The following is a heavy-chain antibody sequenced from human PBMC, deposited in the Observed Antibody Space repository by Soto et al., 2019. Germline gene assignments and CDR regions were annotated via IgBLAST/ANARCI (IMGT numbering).Heavy chain of an antibody. CDR3: ARAQGPKWLRQPTYYFDY. J-gene: IGHJ4*02. Sequence: ASVKVSCKTSGYAFTGYYMHCVRQAPGQGLEWMGWINPNSGGTNYAQKFQGWVTMTRDTSISTAYMELSRLRSDDTAVYYCARAQGPKWLRQPTYYFDYWGQGTLVTVSS. CDR1: GYAFTGYY. V-gene: IGHV1-2*04. CDR2: INPNSGGT. D-gene: IGHD5-12*01.